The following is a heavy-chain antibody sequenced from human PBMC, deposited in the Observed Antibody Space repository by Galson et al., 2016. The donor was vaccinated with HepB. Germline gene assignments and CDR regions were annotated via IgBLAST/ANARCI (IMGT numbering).Heavy chain of an antibody. J-gene: IGHJ4*02. D-gene: IGHD6-13*01. CDR2: VKSRLDGGTV. V-gene: IGHV3-15*01. CDR1: GFTFSHAW. CDR3: SPLPTGQQPYYFDH. Sequence: SLRLSCAASGFTFSHAWMSWVRQAPGKGLKWVGRVKSRLDGGTVNYAAPVKDRFTISRDDSKNTLYLQMHRLRIEDTGAYYCSPLPTGQQPYYFDHWGQGTLVTVSS.